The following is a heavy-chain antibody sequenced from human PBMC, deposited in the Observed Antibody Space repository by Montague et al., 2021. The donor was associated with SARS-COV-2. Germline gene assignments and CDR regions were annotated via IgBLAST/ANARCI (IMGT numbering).Heavy chain of an antibody. V-gene: IGHV4-59*02. CDR2: IYSSGIT. Sequence: TLSLTCTVSGASVGSFYWSWVRQSPDNRLEWIGYIYSSGITKYNPSLESRVSMSLDASKNQFSLSLRSVTAADTAIYYCAGTYSRTLDFQHWGQGTLATVSP. CDR1: GASVGSFY. D-gene: IGHD1-26*01. J-gene: IGHJ1*01. CDR3: AGTYSRTLDFQH.